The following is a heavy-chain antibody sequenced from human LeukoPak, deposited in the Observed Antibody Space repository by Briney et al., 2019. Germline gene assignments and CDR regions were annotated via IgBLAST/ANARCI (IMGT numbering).Heavy chain of an antibody. CDR3: AKLSDYFIAVAGTDY. CDR2: ISWNSGNI. J-gene: IGHJ4*02. D-gene: IGHD6-19*01. V-gene: IGHV3-9*01. CDR1: GFSFDDYA. Sequence: GGSLRLSCAASGFSFDDYAMHWVRQAPGKGLEWVSGISWNSGNIGYADSVKGRFTISRDNAKNFLYLQMNSLRAEDTAVYYCAKLSDYFIAVAGTDYWGQGTLVTVSS.